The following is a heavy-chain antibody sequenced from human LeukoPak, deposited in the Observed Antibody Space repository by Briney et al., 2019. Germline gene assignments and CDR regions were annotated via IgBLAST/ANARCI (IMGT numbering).Heavy chain of an antibody. Sequence: GGSLRLSCAASGFTFSSYAMHWVRQAPGKGLEWVSSISSSSSYIYYADSVKGRFTISRDNAKNSLYLQMNSLRAEDTAVYYCARDVGAATAFDYWGQGTLVTVSS. CDR2: ISSSSSYI. V-gene: IGHV3-21*01. CDR3: ARDVGAATAFDY. CDR1: GFTFSSYA. D-gene: IGHD3-16*01. J-gene: IGHJ4*02.